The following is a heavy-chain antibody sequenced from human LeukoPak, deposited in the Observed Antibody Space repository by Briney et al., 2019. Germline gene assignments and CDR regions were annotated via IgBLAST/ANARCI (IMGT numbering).Heavy chain of an antibody. CDR3: AIDYGDYVGPFDI. CDR1: GFTFTHYA. J-gene: IGHJ3*02. V-gene: IGHV3-23*01. D-gene: IGHD4-17*01. Sequence: GGSLRPSCAASGFTFTHYAMSWVRQAPGKGLEWVSTISGSGGNTYYADSVKGRFTISRDISKNTLYLQMNSLRAEDTAVYYCAIDYGDYVGPFDIWGQGTMVTVSS. CDR2: ISGSGGNT.